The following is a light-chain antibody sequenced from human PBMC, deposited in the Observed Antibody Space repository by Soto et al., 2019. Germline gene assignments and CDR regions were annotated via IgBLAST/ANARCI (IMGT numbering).Light chain of an antibody. Sequence: EIVMTQSPATLSLSPGERATLSCRASQTVGTNQLAWSQQKPGQAPRLLMFGASSRASGIPDRLSGSGSGTDFTLTISSLEPEDFAVYYCQQRSNWPWTFGQGTKMDIK. CDR2: GAS. J-gene: IGKJ1*01. CDR3: QQRSNWPWT. CDR1: QTVGTNQ. V-gene: IGKV3D-20*02.